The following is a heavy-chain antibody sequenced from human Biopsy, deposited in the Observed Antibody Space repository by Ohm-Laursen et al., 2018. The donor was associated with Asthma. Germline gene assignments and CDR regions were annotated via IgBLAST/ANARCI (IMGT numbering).Heavy chain of an antibody. D-gene: IGHD6-13*01. J-gene: IGHJ3*01. CDR2: IHKNGIG. CDR3: ARQKLAAAEGPFDL. Sequence: SETLSLTCTVSGGSIGIYYWGWTRQPPGKGLEWVGSIHKNGIGYYKSSLKSRLTISVDTSKNQFSLKVTSVTAADTAVYYCARQKLAAAEGPFDLWGQGTMVTVSS. CDR1: GGSIGIYY. V-gene: IGHV4-39*01.